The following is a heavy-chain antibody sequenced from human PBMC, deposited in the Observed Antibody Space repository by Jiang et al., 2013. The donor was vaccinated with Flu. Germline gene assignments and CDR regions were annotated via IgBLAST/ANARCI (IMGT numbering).Heavy chain of an antibody. J-gene: IGHJ5*02. CDR3: AREGVAAPITAVWFDP. D-gene: IGHD1-14*01. CDR1: GYTFTSYA. V-gene: IGHV7-4-1*02. Sequence: QSGSELKKPGASVKVSCKASGYTFTSYAINWVRQAPGQGLEWMGWINTLTENPTYAQGFTGRFVFSLDTSVSTAYLQISSLKAEDTAVYYCAREGVAAPITAVWFDPWGQGTLVTVSS. CDR2: INTLTENP.